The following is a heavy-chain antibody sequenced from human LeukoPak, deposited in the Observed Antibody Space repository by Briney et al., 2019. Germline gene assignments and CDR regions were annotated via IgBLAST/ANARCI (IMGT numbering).Heavy chain of an antibody. CDR2: ISSSSSYI. CDR1: GFTFSSYS. V-gene: IGHV3-21*01. J-gene: IGHJ3*02. CDR3: ASHRFSHGDAFDI. Sequence: PGGSLRLSCAASGFTFSSYSMNWVHQAPGKGLEWVSSISSSSSYIYYADSVKGRFTISRDNAKNSLYLQMNSLRAEDTAVYYCASHRFSHGDAFDIWGQGTMVTVSS.